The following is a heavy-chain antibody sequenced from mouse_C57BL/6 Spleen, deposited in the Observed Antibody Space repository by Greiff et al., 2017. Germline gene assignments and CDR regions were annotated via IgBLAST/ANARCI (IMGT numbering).Heavy chain of an antibody. CDR3: AREDTTVVEGDWFAY. V-gene: IGHV1-55*01. Sequence: QVHVKQPGAELVKPGASVKMSCKASGYTFTSYWITWVKQRPGQGLEWIGDIYPGSGSTNSNEKFKSKATLTVDTSSSTAYMQLSSLTSEDSAVYYCAREDTTVVEGDWFAYWGQGTLVTVSA. D-gene: IGHD1-1*01. J-gene: IGHJ3*01. CDR2: IYPGSGST. CDR1: GYTFTSYW.